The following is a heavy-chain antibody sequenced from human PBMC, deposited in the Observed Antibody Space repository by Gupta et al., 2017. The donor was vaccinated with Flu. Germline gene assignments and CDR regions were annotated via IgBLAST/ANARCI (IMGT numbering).Heavy chain of an antibody. D-gene: IGHD3-10*01. CDR2: IGYDGSNK. Sequence: HWVRQAPGKGLEGVAVIGYDGSNKYYADSVKGRFTISRDNSKNTLYLQMNSRRADDTAVYFCAREDYGAVIDYWGQGTLVTVSS. V-gene: IGHV3-33*01. CDR3: AREDYGAVIDY. J-gene: IGHJ4*02.